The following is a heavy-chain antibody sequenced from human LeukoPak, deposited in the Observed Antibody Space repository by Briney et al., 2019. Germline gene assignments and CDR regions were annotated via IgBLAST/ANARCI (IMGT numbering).Heavy chain of an antibody. Sequence: SETLSLTCTVSGGSISSSSYYWGWIRQPPGKGLEWIGSIYYSGSTYYNPSIKSRVTILVDTSKNQFSLNLSSVTAADTAMYYCARHAVYAGSGWSFDYWGQGTLVTVSS. V-gene: IGHV4-39*01. CDR2: IYYSGST. D-gene: IGHD6-19*01. CDR3: ARHAVYAGSGWSFDY. J-gene: IGHJ4*02. CDR1: GGSISSSSYY.